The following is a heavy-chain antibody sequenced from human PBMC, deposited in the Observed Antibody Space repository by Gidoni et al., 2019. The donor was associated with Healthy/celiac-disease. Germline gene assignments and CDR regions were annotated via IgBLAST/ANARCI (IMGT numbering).Heavy chain of an antibody. V-gene: IGHV5-51*01. CDR3: ARQSSYYYASSGYFRDY. D-gene: IGHD3-22*01. J-gene: IGHJ4*02. CDR2: IYPGDSDT. Sequence: EVQLVQSGAEVKKPGESLKISCKGSGYSFTSYWIGWVRQMPGKGLEWMGIIYPGDSDTRYSPSFQGQVTISADKSISTAYLQWSSLKASDTAMYYCARQSSYYYASSGYFRDYWGQGTLVTVSS. CDR1: GYSFTSYW.